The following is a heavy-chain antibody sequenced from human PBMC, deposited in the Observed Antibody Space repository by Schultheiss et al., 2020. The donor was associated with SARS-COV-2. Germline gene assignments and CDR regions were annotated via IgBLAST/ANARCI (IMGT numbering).Heavy chain of an antibody. V-gene: IGHV4-4*07. Sequence: SETLSLTCAVYGGSFSGYYWSWIRQPAGKGLEWIGRIYTSGSTNYNPSLKSRVTMSVDTSKNQFSLKLSSVTAADTAVYYCARDGSYSELFDYWGQGTLVTVSS. CDR2: IYTSGST. D-gene: IGHD1-26*01. CDR3: ARDGSYSELFDY. CDR1: GGSFSGYY. J-gene: IGHJ4*02.